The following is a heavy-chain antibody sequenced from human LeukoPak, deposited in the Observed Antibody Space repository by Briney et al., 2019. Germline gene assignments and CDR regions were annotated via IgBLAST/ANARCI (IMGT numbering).Heavy chain of an antibody. CDR3: ARAPTYYYDSSGSYYFDY. D-gene: IGHD3-22*01. CDR1: GGSFSGYY. J-gene: IGHJ4*02. CDR2: INHSGST. Sequence: SETLSLTCAVYGGSFSGYYWSWIRQPPGKGLEWIGEINHSGSTNYNPSLKSRVTISVDTSKNQSSLKLSSVTAADTAVYYCARAPTYYYDSSGSYYFDYWGQGTLVTVSS. V-gene: IGHV4-34*01.